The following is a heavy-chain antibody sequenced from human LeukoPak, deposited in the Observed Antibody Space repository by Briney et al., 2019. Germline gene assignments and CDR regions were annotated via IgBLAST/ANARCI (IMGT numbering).Heavy chain of an antibody. CDR1: GFTFSNYG. CDR3: EKDRLTGLGYGPAFDY. D-gene: IGHD5-18*01. CDR2: ISYDGDNK. J-gene: IGHJ4*02. V-gene: IGHV3-30*18. Sequence: GGSLRLSCAASGFTFSNYGMHGVRQAPGKGLEGVAVISYDGDNKYYADSVKGRFTISRDNSKNTLYLKMKSLRAEDTDVYYCEKDRLTGLGYGPAFDYWGQGTLVTVSS.